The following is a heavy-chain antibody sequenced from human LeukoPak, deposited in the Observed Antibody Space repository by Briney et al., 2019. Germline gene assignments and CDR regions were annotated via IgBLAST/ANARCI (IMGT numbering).Heavy chain of an antibody. CDR3: ARDPGAFPYFFGN. Sequence: GGSLRLSCAASGFTFDDYAMHWVRQAPGKGLEWVSAISGSGGSTYYADSVKGRFTISRDNSKNTLYLQMHSLRVEDTAVYFCARDPGAFPYFFGNWGQGTLVTVSS. V-gene: IGHV3-23*01. CDR1: GFTFDDYA. J-gene: IGHJ4*02. D-gene: IGHD4/OR15-4a*01. CDR2: ISGSGGST.